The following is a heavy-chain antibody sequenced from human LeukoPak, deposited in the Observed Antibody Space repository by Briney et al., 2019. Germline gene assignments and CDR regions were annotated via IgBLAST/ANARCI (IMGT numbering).Heavy chain of an antibody. CDR3: AGDYGEYYYGMDV. J-gene: IGHJ6*02. D-gene: IGHD4-17*01. Sequence: GGSLRLSCAASGFTFSSHGMHWVRQAPGKGLEWVAVIWYDGSNKNYADSVKGRFTISRDNSKNTLYLQMNSLRAEDTAVYYCAGDYGEYYYGMDVWGQGTTVTVSS. V-gene: IGHV3-33*01. CDR2: IWYDGSNK. CDR1: GFTFSSHG.